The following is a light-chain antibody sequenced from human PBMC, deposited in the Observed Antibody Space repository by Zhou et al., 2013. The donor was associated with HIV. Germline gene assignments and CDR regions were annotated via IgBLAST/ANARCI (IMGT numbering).Light chain of an antibody. V-gene: IGKV1-27*01. CDR1: QGISNY. CDR3: TKYNTAPWT. CDR2: AAS. J-gene: IGKJ1*01. Sequence: DIQMTQSPSSLSASVGDRVTITCRASQGISNYLAWYQQKLGKVPKLLIYAASTSQSGVPSRFSGSGSGTDFTLTISSLQPEDVATYYCTKYNTAPWTFGPRDQGGNQT.